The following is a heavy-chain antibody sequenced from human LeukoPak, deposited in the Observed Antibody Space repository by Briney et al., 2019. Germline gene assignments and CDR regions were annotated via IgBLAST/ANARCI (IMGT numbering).Heavy chain of an antibody. CDR1: GYTFTTYG. CDR3: ARDLDILTAYYSGY. J-gene: IGHJ4*02. CDR2: ISDYNGYT. D-gene: IGHD3-9*01. V-gene: IGHV1-18*04. Sequence: GASVKVSCKASGYTFTTYGITWVRQAPGQGLEWMGWISDYNGYTHYAQNLQGRVTMTTDTSRSTAYMELRGLRSDDTAVYYCARDLDILTAYYSGYWGQGTLVTVSS.